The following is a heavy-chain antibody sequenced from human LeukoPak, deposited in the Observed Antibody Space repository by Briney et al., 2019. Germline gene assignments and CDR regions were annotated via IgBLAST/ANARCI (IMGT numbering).Heavy chain of an antibody. CDR1: GYTFTSYG. CDR3: ARDMPAGLGFDY. V-gene: IGHV1-2*06. J-gene: IGHJ4*02. Sequence: ASVKVSCKASGYTFTSYGISWVRQAPGQGLEWMGRINPNSGGTNYAQKFQGGVTMTRDTSISTAYMEVSRLRSDDTAIYYCARDMPAGLGFDYWGQGTLVTVSS. D-gene: IGHD2-2*01. CDR2: INPNSGGT.